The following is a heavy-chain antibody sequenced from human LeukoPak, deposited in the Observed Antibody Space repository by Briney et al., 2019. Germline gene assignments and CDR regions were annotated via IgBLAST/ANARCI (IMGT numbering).Heavy chain of an antibody. CDR1: GFTFRRYW. V-gene: IGHV3-74*01. CDR2: ITSDGRST. CDR3: FREGGD. Sequence: PGGSLRLSCVASGFTFRRYWMYRVRQAPGKGPMWVSRITSDGRSTVYADSVKGRFTISRDNAKNTLYLQMNSLRAEDTAIYYCFREGGDWGQGTLVTVSS. J-gene: IGHJ4*02. D-gene: IGHD3-10*01.